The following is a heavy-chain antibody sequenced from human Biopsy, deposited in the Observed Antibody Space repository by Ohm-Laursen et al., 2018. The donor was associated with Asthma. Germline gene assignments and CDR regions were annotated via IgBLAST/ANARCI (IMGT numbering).Heavy chain of an antibody. CDR2: IYYSGST. J-gene: IGHJ3*02. V-gene: IGHV4-61*01. Sequence: SDTLSLTWTVSGGSVSSGSYYWSWIRQPPGKGLEWIGYIYYSGSTNYNPSLKSRVTISVDTSKNQFSLQLRSVTAADTAVYYCARQKLVAAEGPFDIWGQGTVVSVSS. CDR3: ARQKLVAAEGPFDI. CDR1: GGSVSSGSYY. D-gene: IGHD1-26*01.